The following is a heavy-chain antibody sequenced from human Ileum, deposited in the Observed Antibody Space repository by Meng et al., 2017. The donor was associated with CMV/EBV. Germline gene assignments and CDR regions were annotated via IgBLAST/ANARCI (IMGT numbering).Heavy chain of an antibody. Sequence: SGYTFTSYDNNWVRQATGQGLEWRGWMNPNSGNTGYAQKFQGRVTMTRNTSISTAYMELSSLRSEDTAVYYCARGLRDSSGKEYFQHWGQGTLVTVSS. J-gene: IGHJ1*01. D-gene: IGHD3-22*01. V-gene: IGHV1-8*01. CDR1: GYTFTSYD. CDR3: ARGLRDSSGKEYFQH. CDR2: MNPNSGNT.